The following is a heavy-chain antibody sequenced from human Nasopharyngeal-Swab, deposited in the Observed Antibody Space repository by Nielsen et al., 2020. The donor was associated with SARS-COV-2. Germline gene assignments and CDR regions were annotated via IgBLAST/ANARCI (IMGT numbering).Heavy chain of an antibody. V-gene: IGHV1-18*01. Sequence: ASVQVSCKASGYTFTSYGISWVRQAPGQGLEWMGWISAYNGNTNYAQKLQGRVTMTTDTSTSTAYMELRSLRSDDTAVYYCARGGGYYDILTGSPPVAFDIWGQGTMVTVSS. J-gene: IGHJ3*02. CDR1: GYTFTSYG. CDR2: ISAYNGNT. D-gene: IGHD3-9*01. CDR3: ARGGGYYDILTGSPPVAFDI.